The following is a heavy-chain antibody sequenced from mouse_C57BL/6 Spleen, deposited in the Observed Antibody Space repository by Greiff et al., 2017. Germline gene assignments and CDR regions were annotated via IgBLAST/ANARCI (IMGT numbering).Heavy chain of an antibody. D-gene: IGHD1-1*01. CDR2: ISGGGGNT. V-gene: IGHV5-9*01. CDR3: ARQDGSSYGWFAY. Sequence: DVKLVESGGGLVKPGGSLKLSCAASGFTFSSYTMSWVRQTPEKRLEWVATISGGGGNTYYPDSVKGRFTISRDNAKNTLYLQMSSLRSEDTALYYCARQDGSSYGWFAYWGQGTLVTVSA. CDR1: GFTFSSYT. J-gene: IGHJ3*01.